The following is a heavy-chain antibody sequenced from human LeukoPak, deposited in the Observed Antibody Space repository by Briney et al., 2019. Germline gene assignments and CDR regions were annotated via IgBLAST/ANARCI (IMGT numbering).Heavy chain of an antibody. Sequence: SETLSLTCAVYGGSFSGYYWSWIRQPPGKGLEWIGEINHSGSTNYNPSLKSRVTISVDTSKNQFSLKLSSVTAADTAVYYCARILITIFGVVNYMDVWGKGTTVTVSS. CDR3: ARILITIFGVVNYMDV. J-gene: IGHJ6*03. CDR2: INHSGST. CDR1: GGSFSGYY. V-gene: IGHV4-34*01. D-gene: IGHD3-3*01.